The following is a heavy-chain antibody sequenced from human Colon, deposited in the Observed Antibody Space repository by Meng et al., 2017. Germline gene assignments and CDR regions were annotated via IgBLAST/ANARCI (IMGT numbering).Heavy chain of an antibody. Sequence: GESLKISCAASGFTFSSYWMHWVRQAPEKGLVWVSGINNDGSDTNYADSVQGRFTISRDNANNTLYLQMNSLRAEDTAVYYCAELTSSVFDIWGQGTVVTVSS. V-gene: IGHV3-74*01. D-gene: IGHD3-22*01. CDR2: INNDGSDT. J-gene: IGHJ3*02. CDR1: GFTFSSYW. CDR3: AELTSSVFDI.